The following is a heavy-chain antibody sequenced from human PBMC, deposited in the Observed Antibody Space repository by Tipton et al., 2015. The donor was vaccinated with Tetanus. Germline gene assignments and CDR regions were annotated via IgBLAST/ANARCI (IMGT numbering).Heavy chain of an antibody. J-gene: IGHJ4*02. CDR3: ARDGFYYGSGSYYRAF. D-gene: IGHD3-10*01. Sequence: LDNYALHWVRQAPGKGLQWLAVIWYDGSNQYYEESMKGRFTISRDNAKNTIFLQMNSLRPEDTAVYYCARDGFYYGSGSYYRAFWGQGTLVTVSP. CDR2: IWYDGSNQ. V-gene: IGHV3-33*01. CDR1: LDNYA.